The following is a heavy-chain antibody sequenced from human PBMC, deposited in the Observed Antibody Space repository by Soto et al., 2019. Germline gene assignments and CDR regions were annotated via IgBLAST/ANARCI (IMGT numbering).Heavy chain of an antibody. CDR2: IYHGGNT. J-gene: IGHJ5*01. CDR3: ARHSSYYYDSSAYYDS. Sequence: QVHLQESGPRLVQSSGTLSLTCGVSGAPISTGNWWTWVRQSPGKGLEWIGEIYHGGNTNYRPSLKHRVTMSVDKSKNQFSLRLSSVTAAATAVYYCARHSSYYYDSSAYYDSWGQGTLVTVSS. D-gene: IGHD3-22*01. CDR1: GAPISTGNW. V-gene: IGHV4-4*02.